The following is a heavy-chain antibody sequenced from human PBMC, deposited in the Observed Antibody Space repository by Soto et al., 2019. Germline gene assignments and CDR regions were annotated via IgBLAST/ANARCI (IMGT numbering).Heavy chain of an antibody. V-gene: IGHV3-30-3*02. CDR1: GFTLINYG. CDR3: AKDKGPGPAVYYYGY. J-gene: IGHJ4*02. Sequence: GGSLSLSCASTGFTLINYGMHWARQAPGKWLEWVAVIASDGRDKQYADSVRGRFTIARDNSKNTVYLEMNSLGGDDAAVYYCAKDKGPGPAVYYYGYWGQGTLGTVSS. CDR2: IASDGRDK. D-gene: IGHD6-19*01.